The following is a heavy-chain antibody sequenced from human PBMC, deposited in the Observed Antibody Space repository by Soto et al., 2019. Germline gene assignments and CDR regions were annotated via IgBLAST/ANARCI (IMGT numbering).Heavy chain of an antibody. V-gene: IGHV3-30*03. CDR1: GFIFSTYG. Sequence: QVRLVESGGGVVQPGRSLRLSCAASGFIFSTYGMHWVRQAPGKGLQWVAVVSDDGYTTYYAESVKGRFTVSRDSSKYTLYLQMSKLGIEDTAVYYCAREGHHVVGTDAYSFDYWCQGTLVTVSS. CDR2: VSDDGYTT. CDR3: AREGHHVVGTDAYSFDY. D-gene: IGHD1-26*01. J-gene: IGHJ4*02.